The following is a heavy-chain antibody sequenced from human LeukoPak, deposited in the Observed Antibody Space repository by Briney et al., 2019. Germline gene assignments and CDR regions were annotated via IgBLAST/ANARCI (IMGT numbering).Heavy chain of an antibody. CDR1: GFTFSNYA. Sequence: PGGSLRLSCAVSGFTFSNYAMTWVRQAPGKGLEWVSTISSSGGSTYYADSVKGRFTISRDNSKNTLYLQMNSLRAEDTAVYYCAKPYNYGSGSYYSAFDYWGQGTLVTVSS. D-gene: IGHD3-10*01. J-gene: IGHJ4*02. V-gene: IGHV3-23*01. CDR2: ISSSGGST. CDR3: AKPYNYGSGSYYSAFDY.